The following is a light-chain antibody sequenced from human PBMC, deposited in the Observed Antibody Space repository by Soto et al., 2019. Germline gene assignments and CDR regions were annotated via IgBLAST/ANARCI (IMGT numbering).Light chain of an antibody. V-gene: IGKV3-15*01. CDR2: GIS. Sequence: ETVMTQSPVTLSVSPGERATLSCRASQSVGSSLAWYQQKPGQAPRLLIYGISTRAAGLPARFSGSGSGTEFTLTISSLQYEDFAVYYCQQYNNWPLTFGGGTKV. CDR1: QSVGSS. CDR3: QQYNNWPLT. J-gene: IGKJ4*01.